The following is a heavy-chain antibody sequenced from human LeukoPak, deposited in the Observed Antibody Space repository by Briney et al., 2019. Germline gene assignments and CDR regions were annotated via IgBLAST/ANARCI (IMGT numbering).Heavy chain of an antibody. V-gene: IGHV3-7*04. CDR1: KFTFSNYG. D-gene: IGHD5-24*01. CDR2: IKHDGTEK. J-gene: IGHJ4*02. CDR3: ATDRDGYRKNWYRFPF. Sequence: GGSLRLSCAASKFTFSNYGMIWVRQAPGKGLEWVANIKHDGTEKNYVDSVKGRFTISRDNAKKALYLQMNSLRAEHSAVYYCATDRDGYRKNWYRFPFWGQATLVAVPS.